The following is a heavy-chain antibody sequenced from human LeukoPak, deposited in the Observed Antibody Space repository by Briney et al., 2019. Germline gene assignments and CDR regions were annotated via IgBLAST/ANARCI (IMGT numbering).Heavy chain of an antibody. CDR1: GFTFSSYA. V-gene: IGHV3-23*01. CDR2: ISSSGGTT. J-gene: IGHJ6*03. Sequence: PGGSLRLSCAASGFTFSSYAMSWVRQAPGKGLEWVSGISSSGGTTYYADSVKGRFTISRDNSKNTLYLQSNSLRAEDTAVYHCAKQNGYMDVWGKGTIVTVPS. CDR3: AKQNGYMDV.